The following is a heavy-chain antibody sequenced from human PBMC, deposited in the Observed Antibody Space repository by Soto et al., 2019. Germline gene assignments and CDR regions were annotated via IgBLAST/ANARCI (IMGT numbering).Heavy chain of an antibody. CDR1: GFTFSTHG. CDR2: IAYDGSSR. D-gene: IGHD6-13*01. V-gene: IGHV3-30*18. CDR3: AKDRGGSWTFDY. Sequence: GGSLRLSCAASGFTFSTHGMHWVRQFPGKGLEWVANIAYDGSSRNYADPVKGRFIVSRHNPKKTLYLQMNSLRHEDTGVYFCAKDRGGSWTFDYWGQGALVTVSS. J-gene: IGHJ4*02.